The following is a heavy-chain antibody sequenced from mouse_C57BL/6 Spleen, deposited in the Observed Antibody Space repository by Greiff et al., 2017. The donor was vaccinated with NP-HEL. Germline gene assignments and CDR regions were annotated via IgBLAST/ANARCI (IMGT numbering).Heavy chain of an antibody. CDR2: IYPGSGNT. J-gene: IGHJ4*01. CDR1: GYTFTDYY. CDR3: ARNKLFYAMDY. Sequence: QVQLQQSGAELVRPGASVKLSCKASGYTFTDYYINWVKQRPGQGLEWIARIYPGSGNTYYNEKFKGKATLTAEKSSSTAYMQLSSLTSEDSAVYFCARNKLFYAMDYWGQGTSVTVSS. V-gene: IGHV1-76*01.